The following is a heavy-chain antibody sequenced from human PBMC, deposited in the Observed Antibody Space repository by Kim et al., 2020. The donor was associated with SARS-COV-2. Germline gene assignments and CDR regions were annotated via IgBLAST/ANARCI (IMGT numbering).Heavy chain of an antibody. J-gene: IGHJ4*02. V-gene: IGHV1-69*01. CDR3: ARGASYDFWRPND. Sequence: YAQKFQGRVTITADESTSTAYMELSSLRSEDTAVYYCARGASYDFWRPNDWGQGTLVTVSS. D-gene: IGHD3-3*01.